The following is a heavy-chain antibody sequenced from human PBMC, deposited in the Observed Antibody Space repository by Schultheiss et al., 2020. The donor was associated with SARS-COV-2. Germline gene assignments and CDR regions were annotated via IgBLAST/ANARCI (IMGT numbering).Heavy chain of an antibody. V-gene: IGHV4-59*12. CDR2: IYYSGST. CDR3: AGGVAARPAPLGMDV. J-gene: IGHJ6*02. D-gene: IGHD6-6*01. Sequence: SETLSLTCTVSGGSISSYYWSWIRQPPGKGLEWIAYIYYSGSTNYNPSLKSRVTISVDTSKNQFSLKLSSVTAADTAVYYCAGGVAARPAPLGMDVWGQGTTVTVSS. CDR1: GGSISSYY.